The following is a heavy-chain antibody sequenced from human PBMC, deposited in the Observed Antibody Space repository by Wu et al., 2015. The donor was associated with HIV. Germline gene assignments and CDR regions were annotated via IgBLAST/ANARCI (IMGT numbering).Heavy chain of an antibody. CDR3: ATFPLKTVAATPYYFDY. CDR2: ISAYNGNT. Sequence: QVQLVQSGAEVKKPGASVKVSCKASGYTLTSYGITWVRQAPGQGLEWMGWISAYNGNTNYAQNFQGRVTLTRDTSTRTAYMELRGLRSDDTAVYYCATFPLKTVAATPYYFDYWGQGTLVTVSS. CDR1: GYTLTSYG. V-gene: IGHV1-18*01. J-gene: IGHJ4*02. D-gene: IGHD6-19*01.